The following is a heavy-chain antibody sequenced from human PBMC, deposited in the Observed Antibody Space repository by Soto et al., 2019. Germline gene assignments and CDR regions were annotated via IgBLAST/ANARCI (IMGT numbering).Heavy chain of an antibody. CDR2: ISSSGNYM. D-gene: IGHD2-2*01. J-gene: IGHJ4*02. CDR3: ARDCSSTSCYGGHFDY. V-gene: IGHV3-21*01. Sequence: EVQLVESGGGLVKPGGSLRLSCAASGFTFSNYGMNWVRQAPGKGLEWVSSISSSGNYMYYADSVKGRFTISRDNAKNSLYLQMNRLRAEDTAVYYCARDCSSTSCYGGHFDYWGQGTLVTVSS. CDR1: GFTFSNYG.